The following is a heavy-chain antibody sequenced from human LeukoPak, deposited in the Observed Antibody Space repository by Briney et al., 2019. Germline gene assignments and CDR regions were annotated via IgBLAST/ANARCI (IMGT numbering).Heavy chain of an antibody. V-gene: IGHV1-69*13. CDR1: GGTFSSYA. D-gene: IGHD2-15*01. J-gene: IGHJ3*02. Sequence: GASVKVSCKASGGTFSSYAISWVRQAPGQGLEWMGGIIPIFGTANYAQKFQGRVTITADESTSTAYMELSSLRSEDTAVYYCARVGRQDHAFDIWGQGTMVTVSS. CDR3: ARVGRQDHAFDI. CDR2: IIPIFGTA.